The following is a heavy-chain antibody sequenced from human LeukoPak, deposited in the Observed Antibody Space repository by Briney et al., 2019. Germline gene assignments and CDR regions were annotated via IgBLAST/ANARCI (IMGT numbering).Heavy chain of an antibody. Sequence: SETLSLTCTVSGGSISSGDYYWSWIRQPPGKGLEWIGYIYYSGSTYYNPSLKSRVTISVDTSKNQFSLKLSSVTAADTAVYYCARSDYSGSYWAEYFQHWGQGTLVTVSS. V-gene: IGHV4-30-4*08. CDR2: IYYSGST. CDR3: ARSDYSGSYWAEYFQH. CDR1: GGSISSGDYY. J-gene: IGHJ1*01. D-gene: IGHD1-26*01.